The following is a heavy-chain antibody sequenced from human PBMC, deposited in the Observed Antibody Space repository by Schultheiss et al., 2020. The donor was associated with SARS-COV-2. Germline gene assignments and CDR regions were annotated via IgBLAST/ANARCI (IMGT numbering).Heavy chain of an antibody. CDR3: AREVVVVPAAGGGMDV. D-gene: IGHD2-2*01. V-gene: IGHV3-33*01. Sequence: GESLKISCAASGFTFSSYGMHWVRQAPGKGLEWVAVIWYDGSNKYYADSVKGRFTISRDNSKNTLYLQMNSLRAEDTAVYYCAREVVVVPAAGGGMDVWGQGTTVTVSS. J-gene: IGHJ6*02. CDR2: IWYDGSNK. CDR1: GFTFSSYG.